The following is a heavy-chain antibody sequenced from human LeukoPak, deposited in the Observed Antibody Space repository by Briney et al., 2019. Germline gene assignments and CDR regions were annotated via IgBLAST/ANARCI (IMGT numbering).Heavy chain of an antibody. Sequence: VASVKVSCKASGGTFSSYAISWVRQAPGQGLEWMGGIIPIFGTANYAQKFQGRVTITADESTSTAYMELSSLRSEDTAVYYCARDGDREYQQLFQHWGQGTLVTVSS. V-gene: IGHV1-69*13. J-gene: IGHJ1*01. D-gene: IGHD2-2*01. CDR1: GGTFSSYA. CDR3: ARDGDREYQQLFQH. CDR2: IIPIFGTA.